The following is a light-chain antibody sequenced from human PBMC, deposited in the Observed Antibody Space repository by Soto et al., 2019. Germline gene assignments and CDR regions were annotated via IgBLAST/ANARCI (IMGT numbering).Light chain of an antibody. CDR3: QDYGSSRT. CDR2: DAS. V-gene: IGKV3-20*01. Sequence: EVVLTQSPGTLSLSPGERATNSSRASQSVTNSYLAWYQQKPGQAPRLLIYDASRRATGIPDRFSGSGSGTDFTLTITGLEPDDFAVYYCQDYGSSRTFGQGTKVDIK. J-gene: IGKJ1*01. CDR1: QSVTNSY.